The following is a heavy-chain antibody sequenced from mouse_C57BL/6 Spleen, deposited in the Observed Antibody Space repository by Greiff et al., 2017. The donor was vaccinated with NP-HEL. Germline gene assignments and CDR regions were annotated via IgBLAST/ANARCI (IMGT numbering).Heavy chain of an antibody. CDR3: ARSPFTYYGSSYEGYFDV. D-gene: IGHD1-1*01. CDR2: INPNNGGT. V-gene: IGHV1-18*01. J-gene: IGHJ1*03. Sequence: EVQLQQSGPELVKPGASVKIPCKASGYTFTDYNMDWVKQSHGKSLEWIGDINPNNGGTIYNQKFKGKATLTVDKSSSTAYMELRSLTSEDTAVYYCARSPFTYYGSSYEGYFDVWGTGTTVTVSS. CDR1: GYTFTDYN.